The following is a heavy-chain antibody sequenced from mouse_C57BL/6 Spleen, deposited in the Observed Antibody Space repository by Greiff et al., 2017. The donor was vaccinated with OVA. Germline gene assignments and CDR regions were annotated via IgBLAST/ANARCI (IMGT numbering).Heavy chain of an antibody. CDR2: IHPNSGST. CDR3: ARRGSNYVDYYAMDY. V-gene: IGHV1-64*01. J-gene: IGHJ4*01. Sequence: QVQLKQPGAELVKPGASVKLSCKASGYTFTSYWMHWVKQRPGQGLEWIGMIHPNSGSTNYNEKFKSKATLTVDKSSSTAYMQLSSLTSEDSAVYYCARRGSNYVDYYAMDYWGQGTSVTVSS. D-gene: IGHD2-5*01. CDR1: GYTFTSYW.